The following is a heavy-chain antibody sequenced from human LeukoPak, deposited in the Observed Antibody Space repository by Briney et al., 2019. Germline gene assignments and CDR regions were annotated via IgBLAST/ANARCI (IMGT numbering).Heavy chain of an antibody. CDR3: ARHGGSYDYDS. CDR2: IYPGDSDT. D-gene: IGHD5-12*01. J-gene: IGHJ4*02. CDR1: GYLFTTYW. Sequence: GESLKISCKGSGYLFTTYWIAWVRQMPGKGLEWMGLIYPGDSDTRYSPSFQGQVTISADKSISAAYLQWSSLEASDTAMYYCARHGGSYDYDSWGQGTLVTVSS. V-gene: IGHV5-51*01.